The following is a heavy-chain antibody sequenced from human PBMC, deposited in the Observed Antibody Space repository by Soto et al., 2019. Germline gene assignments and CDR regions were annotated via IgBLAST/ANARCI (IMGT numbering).Heavy chain of an antibody. CDR3: AHAFGGTSWPNDAFDV. CDR2: IYWDDDT. D-gene: IGHD3-16*01. CDR1: GFSFSADGVG. J-gene: IGHJ3*01. Sequence: HITLKESGPTLVKPTQTLTLTCIFSGFSFSADGVGVGWVRQPPGKTLEWLALIYWDDDTRYRPSLKSRLTIIKDSSKNPGVLTMTNMDPLDTATYYCAHAFGGTSWPNDAFDVWGQGTVVNVSS. V-gene: IGHV2-5*02.